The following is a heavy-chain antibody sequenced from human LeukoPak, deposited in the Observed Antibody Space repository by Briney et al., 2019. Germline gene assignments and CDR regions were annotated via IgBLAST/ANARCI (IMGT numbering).Heavy chain of an antibody. CDR3: ARGQPCYSSSSYCSYSDY. CDR1: GGTFSSYA. Sequence: ASVKVSCKASGGTFSSYAISWVRQATGQGLEWMGWMSPNSGNTGYAQKFQGRVTMTRNTSISTAYMELSSLRSEDTAVYYCARGQPCYSSSSYCSYSDYWGQGTLVTVSS. CDR2: MSPNSGNT. V-gene: IGHV1-8*02. D-gene: IGHD6-13*01. J-gene: IGHJ4*02.